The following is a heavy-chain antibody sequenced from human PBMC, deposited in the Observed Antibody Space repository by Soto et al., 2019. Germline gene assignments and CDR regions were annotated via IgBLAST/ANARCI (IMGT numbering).Heavy chain of an antibody. V-gene: IGHV3-23*01. CDR1: GFTFRNYA. CDR3: AKDAISGDGIWLMDS. Sequence: GGALRLSSAASGFTFRNYAMTWARQAPGKGLEWVSSLLRSGSSAYYADSVRGRFTISSDTSANSLYLQMDNLRAEDTAIYYCAKDAISGDGIWLMDSWGQGPVVPVSS. CDR2: LLRSGSSA. J-gene: IGHJ5*02. D-gene: IGHD4-17*01.